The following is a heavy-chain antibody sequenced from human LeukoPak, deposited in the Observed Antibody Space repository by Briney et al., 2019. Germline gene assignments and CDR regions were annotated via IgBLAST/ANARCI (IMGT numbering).Heavy chain of an antibody. V-gene: IGHV3-23*01. CDR3: ASFHYYGSGAYCLSH. CDR1: GFTLSSYA. J-gene: IGHJ4*02. CDR2: IGDSGATT. Sequence: PGGSLRLSCAASGFTLSSYAMTWVRQAPGKGLEWVSDIGDSGATTYYADSVKGRFTISRDNSKNTLYLQMSSLRAEDTAVYFCASFHYYGSGAYCLSHWGQGILVTVSS. D-gene: IGHD3-10*01.